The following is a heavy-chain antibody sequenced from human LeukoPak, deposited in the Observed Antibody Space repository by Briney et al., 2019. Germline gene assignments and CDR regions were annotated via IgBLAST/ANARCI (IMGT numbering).Heavy chain of an antibody. CDR2: ISSNGGST. CDR3: ARGGSIAARQIDY. CDR1: GFTFSSYA. J-gene: IGHJ4*02. D-gene: IGHD6-6*01. Sequence: TVGSLRFSCAASGFTFSSYAMHWVRQAPWKGLEYVSAISSNGGSTYYVNSVKGRFTISRDNSKNTLFLQMGSLRAEDMAVYYCARGGSIAARQIDYWGQGTLVTVSA. V-gene: IGHV3-64*01.